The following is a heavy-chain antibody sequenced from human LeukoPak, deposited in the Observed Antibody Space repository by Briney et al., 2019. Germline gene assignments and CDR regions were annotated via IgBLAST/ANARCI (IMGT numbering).Heavy chain of an antibody. D-gene: IGHD3-10*01. CDR2: ISSSGITK. V-gene: IGHV3-48*03. CDR1: GFTISSYD. CDR3: AIKGGSGSYYAAFDY. J-gene: IGHJ4*02. Sequence: PGGSLRLSCAASGFTISSYDMNWVRQGPGKGLEWVSSISSSGITKYYADSVKGRFTISRDNAKNSLYLQMNNLRADDTAVYYCAIKGGSGSYYAAFDYWGQGTLVTVSS.